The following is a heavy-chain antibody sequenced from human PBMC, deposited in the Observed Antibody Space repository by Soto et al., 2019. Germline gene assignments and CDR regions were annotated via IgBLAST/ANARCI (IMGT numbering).Heavy chain of an antibody. V-gene: IGHV1-18*01. J-gene: IGHJ4*01. CDR2: ISAYNGNT. CDR1: GYTFTSYG. CDR3: TRMRVVVPAIIDENFDY. Sequence: QVQLVQSGAEVKKPGASVKVSCKASGYTFTSYGISWVRQAPGQGLEWMGWISAYNGNTNYAQKLQGRITMTTDTSTGTGHIQLRKLNYHDPDAYYCTRMRVVVPAIIDENFDYLLQATLLTLSS. D-gene: IGHD2-15*01.